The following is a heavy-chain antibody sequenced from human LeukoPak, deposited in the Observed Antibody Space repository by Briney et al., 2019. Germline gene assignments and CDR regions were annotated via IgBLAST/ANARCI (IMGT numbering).Heavy chain of an antibody. CDR2: ISWNSGSI. Sequence: RPGRSLRLSCAASGFTFDDYAMHWVRQAPGKGLEWVSGISWNSGSIGYADSVKGRFTISRDNAKNSLYLQMNSLRAEDTALYYCAKDKAGLRLPDYYGSGSLDYWGQGTLVTVSS. CDR3: AKDKAGLRLPDYYGSGSLDY. CDR1: GFTFDDYA. V-gene: IGHV3-9*01. D-gene: IGHD3-10*01. J-gene: IGHJ4*02.